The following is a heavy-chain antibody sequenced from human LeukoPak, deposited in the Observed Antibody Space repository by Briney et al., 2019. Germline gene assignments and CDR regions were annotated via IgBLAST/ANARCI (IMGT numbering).Heavy chain of an antibody. D-gene: IGHD2-2*01. CDR1: GYTFTGYY. J-gene: IGHJ5*02. CDR3: ARDRAGYCSSTSCFTGFDP. V-gene: IGHV1-2*02. Sequence: ASVKVFCKASGYTFTGYYMHWVRQAPGQGLEWMGWINPNSGGTNYAQKFQGRVTMTRDTSISTAYMELSRLRSDDTAVYYCARDRAGYCSSTSCFTGFDPWGQGTLVTVSS. CDR2: INPNSGGT.